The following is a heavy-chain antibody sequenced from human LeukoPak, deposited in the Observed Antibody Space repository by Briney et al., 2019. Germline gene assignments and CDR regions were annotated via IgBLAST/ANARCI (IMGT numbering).Heavy chain of an antibody. J-gene: IGHJ4*02. Sequence: GGSLRLSCAASGFTFSSYAMSWVRQAPGKGLEWVSAISGSGGSTYYADSVKGRFTISRDNSKNTMYLQMNSLRAEDSAVYYCAKDFVDTAMDPYFDYWGQGTLVTVSS. CDR3: AKDFVDTAMDPYFDY. V-gene: IGHV3-23*01. D-gene: IGHD5-18*01. CDR1: GFTFSSYA. CDR2: ISGSGGST.